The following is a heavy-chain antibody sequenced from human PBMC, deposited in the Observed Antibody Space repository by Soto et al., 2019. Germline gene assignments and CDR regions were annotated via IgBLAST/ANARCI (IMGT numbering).Heavy chain of an antibody. Sequence: PSETLSLTCAVYGGSFSGYYWSWIRQPQGKGLEWIGEINHSGSTNYNPSLKSRVTISVDTSKNQFSLKLSSVTAADTAVYYCARGYYDFWSGYLPSFDSWGQGTLVTVSS. CDR3: ARGYYDFWSGYLPSFDS. CDR2: INHSGST. CDR1: GGSFSGYY. V-gene: IGHV4-34*01. J-gene: IGHJ5*01. D-gene: IGHD3-3*01.